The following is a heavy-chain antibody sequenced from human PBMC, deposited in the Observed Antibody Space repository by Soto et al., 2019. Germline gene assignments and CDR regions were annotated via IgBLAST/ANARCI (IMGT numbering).Heavy chain of an antibody. CDR1: GDSISSDNW. J-gene: IGHJ4*02. D-gene: IGHD4-17*01. CDR3: AGLGTTVTTFVY. Sequence: PSETLSLTCAVSGDSISSDNWWNWVRQPPGRGLEWIGEIYHSGSTNYNPSLKSRVTISVDKSKNQFSLKLTSVTAADTAVYYCAGLGTTVTTFVYWGQGTLVTVSS. V-gene: IGHV4-4*02. CDR2: IYHSGST.